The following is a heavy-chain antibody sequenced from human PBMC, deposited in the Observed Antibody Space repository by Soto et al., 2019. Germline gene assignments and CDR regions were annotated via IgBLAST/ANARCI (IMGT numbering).Heavy chain of an antibody. Sequence: QIQLVQSGAEVKKPGASVKVSCKTSGYTFTSYTIAWVRQAPGQGLEWMGWISAYTGDTIYAQKLQGRVTMTTDTSTSTAYMELRSLRSDDTAVYYCARSPARVVSATTGEDYWGQGTLVTVSS. CDR3: ARSPARVVSATTGEDY. V-gene: IGHV1-18*01. D-gene: IGHD2-15*01. CDR1: GYTFTSYT. J-gene: IGHJ4*02. CDR2: ISAYTGDT.